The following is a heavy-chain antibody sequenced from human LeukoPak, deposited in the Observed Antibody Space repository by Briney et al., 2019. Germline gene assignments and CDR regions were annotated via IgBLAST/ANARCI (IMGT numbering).Heavy chain of an antibody. CDR2: ISSSSSYI. Sequence: GGSLRLSCAASGFTFSNYSMNWVRQAPGKGLEWVSSISSSSSYIYYADSVKGRFTISRDIAKNSLYLQMNSLRAEDTAVYYCARDSSSSLTYWGQGTLVTVSS. D-gene: IGHD6-6*01. J-gene: IGHJ4*02. CDR3: ARDSSSSLTY. V-gene: IGHV3-21*01. CDR1: GFTFSNYS.